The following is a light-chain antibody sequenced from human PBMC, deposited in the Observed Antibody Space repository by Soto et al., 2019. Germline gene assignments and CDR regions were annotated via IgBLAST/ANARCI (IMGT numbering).Light chain of an antibody. CDR1: SSNIGSNY. Sequence: QSVLPQPPSASGAPGQRVTISCSGSSSNIGSNYVYWYHQLPGTAPKLVIYRNNQRPSGVPDRISGSKSGTSASLAISGLRSEDEADYYCAAWDDSLSGLVFGRGTKLTVL. CDR2: RNN. J-gene: IGLJ2*01. V-gene: IGLV1-47*01. CDR3: AAWDDSLSGLV.